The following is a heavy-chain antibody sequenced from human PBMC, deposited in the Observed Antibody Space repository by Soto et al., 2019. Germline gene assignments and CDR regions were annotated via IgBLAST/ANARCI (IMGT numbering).Heavy chain of an antibody. CDR2: IYTGGST. D-gene: IGHD6-13*01. CDR3: ARTHSSGSSSWFDY. V-gene: IGHV3-53*02. J-gene: IGHJ4*02. CDR1: CFTISSNY. Sequence: EVQLVETGGGLSQPGGSLRLSCAASCFTISSNYMNWVRQPPGKALEWVSIIYTGGSTSYADSVKGRFTISRDTSKNTLYLQMNSLGAEDTAVYYCARTHSSGSSSWFDYWCQGTLVTVSS.